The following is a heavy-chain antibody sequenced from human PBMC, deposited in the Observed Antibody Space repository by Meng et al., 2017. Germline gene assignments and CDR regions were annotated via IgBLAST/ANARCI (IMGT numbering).Heavy chain of an antibody. CDR2: INHSGST. D-gene: IGHD3-16*01. Sequence: QVQVQQWGAGLLKPSETLSRTCAVYGGSFSGYHWSWIRQPPGKGLEWIGEINHSGSTNYNPSLKSRVTISVDTSKNQFSLKLSSVTAADTAVYYCARGRGSWGYWGQGTLVTVSS. V-gene: IGHV4-34*01. CDR1: GGSFSGYH. CDR3: ARGRGSWGY. J-gene: IGHJ4*02.